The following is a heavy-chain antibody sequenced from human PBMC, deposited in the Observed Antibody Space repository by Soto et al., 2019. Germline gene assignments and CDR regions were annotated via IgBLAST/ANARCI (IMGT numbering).Heavy chain of an antibody. CDR3: ARDDDSIFRSRAFDF. V-gene: IGHV3-48*03. CDR1: GFTFSSYE. Sequence: EVQLVESGGGLVQPGGSLRLSCAASGFTFSSYEMSWVRQAPGKGLEWVSYISSRGDTIYYADSVKGRFIIARDNAKNSLSLQMNSLRAEDTAFYYCARDDDSIFRSRAFDFWGQGTMVTVSS. J-gene: IGHJ3*01. D-gene: IGHD3-22*01. CDR2: ISSRGDTI.